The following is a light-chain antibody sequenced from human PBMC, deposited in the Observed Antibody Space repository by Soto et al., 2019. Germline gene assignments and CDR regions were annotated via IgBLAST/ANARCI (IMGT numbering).Light chain of an antibody. Sequence: IVLTQSPVSLSLSPGERDTLSYRASQSVGSSLIWYQQKPGHAPRLLFYGASNRATAIPDRFSGSGFGTDFTLTITRLEPEDVAVYYCQQYGDSPQTFGPGTKVDI. CDR3: QQYGDSPQT. J-gene: IGKJ1*01. V-gene: IGKV3-20*01. CDR2: GAS. CDR1: QSVGSS.